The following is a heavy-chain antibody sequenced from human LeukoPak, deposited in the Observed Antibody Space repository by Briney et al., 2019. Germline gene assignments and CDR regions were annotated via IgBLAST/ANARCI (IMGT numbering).Heavy chain of an antibody. CDR1: GGSISSNTYY. J-gene: IGHJ5*02. Sequence: SETLSLTCTVSGGSISSNTYYWSWIRQPPGKGLEWIGSIRYSGRTYYKPSLKSRVTLSVDTSKNQFSLKLSSVTAADTAVYYCARRPVEMAAIREDNWFDPWGQGTLVTVPS. D-gene: IGHD5-24*01. CDR2: IRYSGRT. CDR3: ARRPVEMAAIREDNWFDP. V-gene: IGHV4-39*01.